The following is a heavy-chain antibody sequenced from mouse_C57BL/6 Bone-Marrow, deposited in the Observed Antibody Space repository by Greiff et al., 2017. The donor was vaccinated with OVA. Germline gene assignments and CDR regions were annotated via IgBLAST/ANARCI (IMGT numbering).Heavy chain of an antibody. D-gene: IGHD1-1*01. CDR3: TTGYYYGSSYHHYAMDY. V-gene: IGHV14-4*01. Sequence: EVQLQQSGAELVRPGASVKLSCTASGFNITDDYMHWVKQRPEQGLEWIGWIDPENGDTEYASKFQGKATITADTSSNTAYLQLSSLTSEDTAVYYCTTGYYYGSSYHHYAMDYWGQGTSVTVSS. CDR1: GFNITDDY. J-gene: IGHJ4*01. CDR2: IDPENGDT.